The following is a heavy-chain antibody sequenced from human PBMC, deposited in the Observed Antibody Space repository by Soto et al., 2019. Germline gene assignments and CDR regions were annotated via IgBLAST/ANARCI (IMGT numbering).Heavy chain of an antibody. J-gene: IGHJ4*02. D-gene: IGHD3-3*01. CDR3: AKDKYKVTIDYDVWSGYIGTLFDY. Sequence: GGSLRLSCAASGFTFDDYAMHWVRQAPGKGLEWVSGISWNSGSIGYADSVKGRFTISRDNAKNSLYLQMNSLRAEDTALYYCAKDKYKVTIDYDVWSGYIGTLFDYWGKETLFTVSS. CDR1: GFTFDDYA. CDR2: ISWNSGSI. V-gene: IGHV3-9*01.